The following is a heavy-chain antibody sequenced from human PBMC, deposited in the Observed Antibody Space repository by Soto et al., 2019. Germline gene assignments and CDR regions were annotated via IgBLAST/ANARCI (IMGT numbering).Heavy chain of an antibody. J-gene: IGHJ4*02. V-gene: IGHV4-34*01. CDR2: INHSGSS. D-gene: IGHD2-15*01. CDR1: GGYFSGND. CDR3: ARVHRYCSGGSCLLYDY. Sequence: SETLSLTCAVYGGYFSGNDWIWIRQPPGKGLEWIAEINHSGSSNYNPSLKSRVTISVDTAKNQFSLKLSSVTAADTAVYYCARVHRYCSGGSCLLYDYWGQGTLVTVSS.